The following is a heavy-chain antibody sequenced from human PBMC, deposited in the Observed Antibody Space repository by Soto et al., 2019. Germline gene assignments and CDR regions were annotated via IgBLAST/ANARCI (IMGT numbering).Heavy chain of an antibody. CDR3: AKDRVGGTFYTPFAF. V-gene: IGHV3-30*18. CDR1: DFNFDNYG. CDR2: ITYDGSFR. D-gene: IGHD1-7*01. Sequence: GGSLRLSCQASDFNFDNYGMHWVRQAPGKGLECVAVITYDGSFRYYADSVKGRFTISRDNSKNTLSLHLNTLKPEETVVYHCAKDRVGGTFYTPFAFWGQGTLVTVSS. J-gene: IGHJ4*02.